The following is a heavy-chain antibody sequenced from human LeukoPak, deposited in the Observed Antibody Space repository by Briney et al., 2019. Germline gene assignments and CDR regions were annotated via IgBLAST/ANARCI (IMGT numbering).Heavy chain of an antibody. J-gene: IGHJ6*02. CDR3: ARVATTYYYYYGMDV. Sequence: PGGSLRLSCAASGFTVSSNYMSWVRQAPGKGLEWVSSISSIRNYIYYADSVKGRFTVSRDNAKNSLYLQMNSLRAEDTAVYYCARVATTYYYYYGMDVWGQGTTVTVSS. CDR1: GFTVSSNY. D-gene: IGHD5-24*01. V-gene: IGHV3-21*01. CDR2: ISSIRNYI.